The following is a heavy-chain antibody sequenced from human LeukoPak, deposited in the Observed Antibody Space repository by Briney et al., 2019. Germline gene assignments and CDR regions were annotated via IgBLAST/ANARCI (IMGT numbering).Heavy chain of an antibody. J-gene: IGHJ4*02. CDR3: ARGRDEGATTDY. CDR2: IKQDGSEK. D-gene: IGHD1-26*01. Sequence: PGGSLRLSCAASGFTSSSYWMSWVRQAPGKGLEWVANIKQDGSEKYYVDSVKGRFTISRDNAKNSLYLQMNSLRAEDTAVYYCARGRDEGATTDYWGQGTLVTVSS. V-gene: IGHV3-7*01. CDR1: GFTSSSYW.